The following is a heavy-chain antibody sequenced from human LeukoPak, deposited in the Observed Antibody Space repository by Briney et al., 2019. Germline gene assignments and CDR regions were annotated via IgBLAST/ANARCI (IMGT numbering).Heavy chain of an antibody. CDR3: AKDRHDYSNSFDY. CDR1: GFTFSTYG. Sequence: GGSLRLSCAASGFTFSTYGMHWVRQAPGKGLEWVAVISHDGSNKYYADSVKGRFTISRDNSKNTLYLQMNSLRAEDTAVFYCAKDRHDYSNSFDYWGQGTLVTVSS. CDR2: ISHDGSNK. V-gene: IGHV3-30*18. D-gene: IGHD4-11*01. J-gene: IGHJ4*02.